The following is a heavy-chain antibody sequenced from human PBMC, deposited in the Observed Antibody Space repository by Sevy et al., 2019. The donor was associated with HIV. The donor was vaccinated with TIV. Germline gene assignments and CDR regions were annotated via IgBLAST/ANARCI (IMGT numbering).Heavy chain of an antibody. V-gene: IGHV4-30-2*01. D-gene: IGHD4-17*01. CDR3: SRDGGTMTTPGAFDI. CDR1: VGSIRSGVYS. Sequence: SETLSLTCAVSVGSIRSGVYSWNWIRQPPGKGLEWIGYIYHSGNTYYNPSLKGRVTISIDTSKNQFSLKMSSVTAADTAIYYCSRDGGTMTTPGAFDIWGQGAMVTVSS. CDR2: IYHSGNT. J-gene: IGHJ3*02.